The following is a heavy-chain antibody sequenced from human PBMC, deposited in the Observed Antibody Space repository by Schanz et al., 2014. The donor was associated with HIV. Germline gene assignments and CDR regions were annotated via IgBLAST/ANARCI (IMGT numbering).Heavy chain of an antibody. Sequence: QVQLVQSGAEVEKPGASAKVSCKASGYTFTSQYMHWVRQAPGQGLEWMGLINPYDGSTSNAQKFQGRVTMTRDTSTSTVYMQLSSLTSDDTAVYYCARGDILTGLYPYYFDSWGQGTLVTVSS. J-gene: IGHJ4*02. CDR1: GYTFTSQY. D-gene: IGHD3-9*01. V-gene: IGHV1-46*01. CDR2: INPYDGST. CDR3: ARGDILTGLYPYYFDS.